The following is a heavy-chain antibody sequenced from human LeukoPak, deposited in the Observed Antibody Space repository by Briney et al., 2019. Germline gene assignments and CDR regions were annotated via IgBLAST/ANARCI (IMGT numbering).Heavy chain of an antibody. J-gene: IGHJ6*02. CDR2: INPNSGGT. CDR1: GYTFTGYY. V-gene: IGHV1-2*02. D-gene: IGHD3-10*01. CDR3: ARGGSGLPGYYGMDV. Sequence: ASVKVSCKASGYTFTGYYMHWVRQAPGQGLEWMGWINPNSGGTNYAQKFQGRVTMTRDTSISTAYMELSRLRSDDTAVYYCARGGSGLPGYYGMDVWGQGTRVTVSS.